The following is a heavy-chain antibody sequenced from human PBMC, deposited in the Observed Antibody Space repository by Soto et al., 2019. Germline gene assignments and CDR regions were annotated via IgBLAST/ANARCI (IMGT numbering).Heavy chain of an antibody. CDR3: ARYCSGGTCQYAFDI. D-gene: IGHD2-15*01. V-gene: IGHV4-31*03. J-gene: IGHJ3*02. CDR2: MSYSGTT. Sequence: SETLSLTCTVSGGSISSGDYYWSWIRQHPGKGLEWIAYMSYSGTTYYNPSLKTRVIISLDTSTNQFSLKLSSVTAADTAVYFCARYCSGGTCQYAFDIWGKGTMVTVSS. CDR1: GGSISSGDYY.